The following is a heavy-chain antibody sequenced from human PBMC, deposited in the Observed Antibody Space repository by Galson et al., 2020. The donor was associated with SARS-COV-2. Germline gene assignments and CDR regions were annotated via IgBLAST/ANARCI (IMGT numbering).Heavy chain of an antibody. V-gene: IGHV5-51*01. CDR2: IFPGDSDI. CDR1: GYSFDIHW. CDR3: ARRADVGGLLHSVEI. Sequence: GGSLRLSCKGSGYSFDIHWIGWVRQMPGKGLEWMGSIFPGDSDIPYSPSFEGQVTISTDKSISTAYLQWSSLRASYTAMYYCARRADVGGLLHSVEIWGQGTMVTVSS. J-gene: IGHJ3*02. D-gene: IGHD2-15*01.